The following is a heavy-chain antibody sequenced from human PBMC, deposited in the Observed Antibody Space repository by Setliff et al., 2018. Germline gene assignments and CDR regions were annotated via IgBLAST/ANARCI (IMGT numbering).Heavy chain of an antibody. CDR2: IYIGGIA. CDR3: AREQWLYPPGYYYMDV. V-gene: IGHV4-4*07. Sequence: PSETLSLTCTVSGGSISSYYWSWIRQPDGKGLEWIGHIYIGGIANYNPSLKSRVTMSIDTSKNQFSLKLNSVTAADMAVYYCAREQWLYPPGYYYMDVWAKGTTVTVSS. D-gene: IGHD6-19*01. CDR1: GGSISSYY. J-gene: IGHJ6*03.